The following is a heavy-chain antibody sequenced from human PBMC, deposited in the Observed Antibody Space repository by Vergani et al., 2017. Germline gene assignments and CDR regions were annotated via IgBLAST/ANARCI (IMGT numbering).Heavy chain of an antibody. D-gene: IGHD3-9*01. J-gene: IGHJ6*02. Sequence: QLHLQESGPRLVKPSETLSLTCTVSGGSFNTYYWSWIRQSPGKGLEWIGYIYSTGSTNYNPSLNSRVTMSVDTSKNQFSLKLRSVTAADTAVYFCARVMYRDEASTGYRLEGMDIWGQGTTVTISS. V-gene: IGHV4-59*13. CDR3: ARVMYRDEASTGYRLEGMDI. CDR1: GGSFNTYY. CDR2: IYSTGST.